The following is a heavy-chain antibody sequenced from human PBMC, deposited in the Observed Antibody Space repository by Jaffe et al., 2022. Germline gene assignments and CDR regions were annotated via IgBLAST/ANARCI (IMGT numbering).Heavy chain of an antibody. D-gene: IGHD3-10*01. CDR1: GYTLTELS. V-gene: IGHV1-24*01. CDR3: ATDRHVLLWFRERFSFRERHGGFDP. Sequence: QVQLVQSGAEVKKPGASVKVSCKVSGYTLTELSMHWVRQAPGKGLEWMGGFDPEDGETIYAQKFQGRVTMTEDTSTDTAYMELSSLRSEDTAVYYCATDRHVLLWFRERFSFRERHGGFDPWGQGTLVTVSS. CDR2: FDPEDGET. J-gene: IGHJ5*02.